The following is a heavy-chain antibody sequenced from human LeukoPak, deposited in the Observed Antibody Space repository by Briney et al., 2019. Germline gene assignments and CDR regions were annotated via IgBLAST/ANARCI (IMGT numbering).Heavy chain of an antibody. Sequence: PGGSLRLSCAASGFTFDDYGMSWVRQAPGKGLEWVSGINWNGGSTGYADSVKGLFTISRDNAKNSLYLQMNSLRAEDTALYYCARDFYGSGSLKFDYWGQGTLVTVSS. CDR2: INWNGGST. V-gene: IGHV3-20*04. D-gene: IGHD3-10*01. CDR3: ARDFYGSGSLKFDY. J-gene: IGHJ4*02. CDR1: GFTFDDYG.